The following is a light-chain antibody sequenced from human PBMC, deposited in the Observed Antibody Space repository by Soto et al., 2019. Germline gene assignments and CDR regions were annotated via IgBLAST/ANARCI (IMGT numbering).Light chain of an antibody. CDR1: QSISTY. V-gene: IGKV1-39*01. J-gene: IGKJ4*01. Sequence: DIQMTQSPSSLSTSVGERVTITCRASQSISTYLNWYQQKPGKAPKLLIYDASSLYSGVPSRFSGSGSETDFTLTVSSLQPADFATYYCQQTYSTPHTFGGGTKVEIK. CDR2: DAS. CDR3: QQTYSTPHT.